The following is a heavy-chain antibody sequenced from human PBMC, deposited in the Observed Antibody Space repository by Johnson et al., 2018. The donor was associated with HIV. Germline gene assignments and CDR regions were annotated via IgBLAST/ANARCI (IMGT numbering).Heavy chain of an antibody. J-gene: IGHJ3*02. CDR3: AKTRTTVTTIDAFDI. CDR1: GFTFSNYG. D-gene: IGHD4-17*01. V-gene: IGHV3-30*02. CDR2: IRYDGTNK. Sequence: QVQLVESGGGVVQPGRSLRLSCAASGFTFSNYGMHWVRQAPGKGLEWVAFIRYDGTNKHFADSVKGRFTISRDNSKNTLYPQMNSLRAEDTAVYYCAKTRTTVTTIDAFDIWGQGTMVTVSS.